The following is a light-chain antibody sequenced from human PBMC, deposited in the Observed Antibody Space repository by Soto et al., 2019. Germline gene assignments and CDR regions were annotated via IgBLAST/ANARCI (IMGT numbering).Light chain of an antibody. V-gene: IGLV2-14*01. Sequence: QSALTQPASVSGSPGQSITISCTGTSSDVGGYNYVSWYKQNPGKAPTLLIFEVNNRPSGVSSRFTGSKSGNTATLDISGLQAEDEGDYYCSSYGGDQTVKFGGGTKLTVL. J-gene: IGLJ2*01. CDR2: EVN. CDR1: SSDVGGYNY. CDR3: SSYGGDQTVK.